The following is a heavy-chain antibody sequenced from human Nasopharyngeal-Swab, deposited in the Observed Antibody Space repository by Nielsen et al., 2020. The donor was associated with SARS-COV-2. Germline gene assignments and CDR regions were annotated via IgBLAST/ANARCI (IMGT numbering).Heavy chain of an antibody. CDR3: TTDFYFDY. J-gene: IGHJ4*02. Sequence: GESLKISCAASGFIFSASAIHWVRQASGKGPEWVGRIGDKDHNYATTYGASVQGRFTISRDDSENTAFLQMDSLKTEDTALYYCTTDFYFDYWGQGTLVTVSS. CDR1: GFIFSASA. V-gene: IGHV3-73*01. CDR2: IGDKDHNYAT.